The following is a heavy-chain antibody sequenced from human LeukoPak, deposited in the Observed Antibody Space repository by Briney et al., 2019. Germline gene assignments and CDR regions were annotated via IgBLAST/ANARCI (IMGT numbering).Heavy chain of an antibody. CDR1: GFTFSTYT. CDR3: ARGRGGGEARYYFDY. Sequence: PGGSLRLSCAASGFTFSTYTINWVRQAPGKGLEWVSSISSSSTYIYYADSVKGRFTISRDNSKNTLYLQMNSLRAEDTAVYYCARGRGGGEARYYFDYWGQGTLVTVSS. D-gene: IGHD2-15*01. CDR2: ISSSSTYI. V-gene: IGHV3-21*04. J-gene: IGHJ4*02.